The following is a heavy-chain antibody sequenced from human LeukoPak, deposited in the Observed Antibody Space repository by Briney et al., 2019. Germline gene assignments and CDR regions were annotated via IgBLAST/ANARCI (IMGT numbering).Heavy chain of an antibody. Sequence: ASVKVSCKASGYTFTSYDINWVRQATGQGLEWMGWMNPNSGNTGYAQKFQGRVTITRNTSISTAYMELSSLRSEDTAVYYCARMVGIAAAGTPDYYYYYYMDVWGKGTTVTVSS. CDR3: ARMVGIAAAGTPDYYYYYYMDV. CDR2: MNPNSGNT. J-gene: IGHJ6*03. V-gene: IGHV1-8*03. D-gene: IGHD6-13*01. CDR1: GYTFTSYD.